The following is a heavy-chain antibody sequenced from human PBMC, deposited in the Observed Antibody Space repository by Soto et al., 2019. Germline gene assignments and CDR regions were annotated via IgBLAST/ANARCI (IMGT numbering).Heavy chain of an antibody. Sequence: GASVKVCCKASGYTFTSYGISWVRHAPGQGLEWMGWISAYNGNTNYAQKVQGRVTMTTDTSTSTGYMELSSLRSEDTAVYYCARGIAVAGTGRYYYYGMDVWGQGTTVTVSS. CDR2: ISAYNGNT. D-gene: IGHD6-19*01. V-gene: IGHV1-18*04. J-gene: IGHJ6*02. CDR3: ARGIAVAGTGRYYYYGMDV. CDR1: GYTFTSYG.